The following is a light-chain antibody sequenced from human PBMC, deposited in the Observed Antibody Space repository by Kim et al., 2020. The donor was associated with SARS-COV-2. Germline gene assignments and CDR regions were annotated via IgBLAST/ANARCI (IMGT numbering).Light chain of an antibody. CDR3: QQYVSSPPMYT. CDR1: QSVSSSY. V-gene: IGKV3-20*01. J-gene: IGKJ2*01. CDR2: GAS. Sequence: PGERATLSCRASQSVSSSYLAWFQQKPGQAPRLLIYGASNRATGISDRFTGSGSGTDFTLTISRLEPEDSAVYYCQQYVSSPPMYTFGQGTKLEI.